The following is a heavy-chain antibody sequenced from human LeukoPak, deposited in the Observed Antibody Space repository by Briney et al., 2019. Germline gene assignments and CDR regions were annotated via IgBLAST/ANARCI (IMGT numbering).Heavy chain of an antibody. V-gene: IGHV1-24*01. CDR2: FDPEDGET. CDR1: GYTLTELS. D-gene: IGHD3-22*01. Sequence: ASVKVSCKVSGYTLTELSMHWVRQAPGKGLEWMGGFDPEDGETIYAQKLQGRVTMTTDTSTSTAYMELRSLRSDDTAVYYCARVIVTYYYDSSGYYLDYWGQGTLVTVSS. J-gene: IGHJ4*02. CDR3: ARVIVTYYYDSSGYYLDY.